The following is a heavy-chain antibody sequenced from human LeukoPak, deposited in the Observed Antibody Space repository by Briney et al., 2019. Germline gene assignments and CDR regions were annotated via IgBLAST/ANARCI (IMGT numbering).Heavy chain of an antibody. Sequence: GGSLRLSCAASGFTFSSYWMHWVRQAPGKGLVWVSRINSDGSSTSYVDSVKCRFTISRDNAKNTLYLQMNSLRAEDTAVYYCARDPISSCSWFDYWGQGTLVTVSS. CDR1: GFTFSSYW. J-gene: IGHJ4*02. CDR2: INSDGSST. CDR3: ARDPISSCSWFDY. D-gene: IGHD6-13*01. V-gene: IGHV3-74*01.